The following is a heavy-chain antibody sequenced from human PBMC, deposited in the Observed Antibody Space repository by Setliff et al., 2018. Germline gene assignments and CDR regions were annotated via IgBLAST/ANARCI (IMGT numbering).Heavy chain of an antibody. V-gene: IGHV4-38-2*01. CDR3: MRQVGGGLWYFDY. J-gene: IGHJ4*02. CDR2: IYHDGRA. Sequence: LSLTCAVSGLSISGEYYWGWIRQPPGGGPEWIGIIYHDGRAYYSTSLESRVNLSLDMSKTQFSLHLNSVTAADTAVYYCMRQVGGGLWYFDYWGQGILVTVSS. D-gene: IGHD2-15*01. CDR1: GLSISGEYY.